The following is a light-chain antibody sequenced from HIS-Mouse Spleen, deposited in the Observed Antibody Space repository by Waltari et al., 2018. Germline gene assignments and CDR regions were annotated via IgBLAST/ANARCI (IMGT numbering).Light chain of an antibody. CDR2: GAS. J-gene: IGKJ4*01. CDR1: QSVSSSY. CDR3: QQYGSSPLT. Sequence: EIVLTQSPGTLSLSPGERATLPCRASQSVSSSYLAWYPQNPGQAPRLLIYGASSRATGIPDRFSGSGSGTDFTLTISRLEPEDFAVYYCQQYGSSPLTLGGGTKVEIK. V-gene: IGKV3-20*01.